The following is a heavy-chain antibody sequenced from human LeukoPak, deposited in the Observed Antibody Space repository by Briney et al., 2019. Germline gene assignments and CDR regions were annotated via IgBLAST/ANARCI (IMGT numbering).Heavy chain of an antibody. CDR1: GFTFGDYA. J-gene: IGHJ4*02. V-gene: IGHV3-9*01. CDR3: AKWPATTVTGENRDY. Sequence: TGGSLRLSCAASGFTFGDYAMHWVRQAPGKGLEWVSGISWNSGSIGYADSVKGRFTISRDNAKNSLYLQMNSLRAEDTAVYYCAKWPATTVTGENRDYWGQGTLVTVSS. CDR2: ISWNSGSI. D-gene: IGHD4-17*01.